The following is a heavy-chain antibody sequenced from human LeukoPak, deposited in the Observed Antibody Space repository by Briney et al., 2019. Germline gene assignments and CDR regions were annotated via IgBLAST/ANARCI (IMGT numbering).Heavy chain of an antibody. J-gene: IGHJ4*02. CDR2: INSSGGST. Sequence: ASVKVSCKASGYTFTSYFMHWVRQSPGQGLEWMGIINSSGGSTTYAQKFQGRVTMTRDTSTSTVYMELSSLRSDDTAVYYCAASPVPCFPLANWGSGFGYWGQGTLVTVSS. V-gene: IGHV1-46*01. CDR1: GYTFTSYF. CDR3: AASPVPCFPLANWGSGFGY. D-gene: IGHD7-27*01.